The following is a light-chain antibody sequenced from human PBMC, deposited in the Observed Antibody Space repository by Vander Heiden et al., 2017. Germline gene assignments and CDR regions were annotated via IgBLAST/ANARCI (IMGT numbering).Light chain of an antibody. CDR2: DAS. J-gene: IGKJ2*01. CDR3: HQYDNWYT. Sequence: EIVLTQSPATLSVSPGERVTLSCRASRSVNINLAWYQQKPGQAPRLLIFDASTRATGIPARFSGSGSGTEFTLTISGLQSEDFAVYFCHQYDNWYTFGQGTKLEI. CDR1: RSVNIN. V-gene: IGKV3-15*01.